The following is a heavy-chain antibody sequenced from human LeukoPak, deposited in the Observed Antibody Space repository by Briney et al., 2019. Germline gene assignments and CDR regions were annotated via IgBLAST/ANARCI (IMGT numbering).Heavy chain of an antibody. D-gene: IGHD3-10*01. V-gene: IGHV1-2*02. Sequence: ASVKVSCKASGYTFTGYFMHWVRQAPGQGLEWMGWISPNTGGTNYAQTFQGRVLMTRDTSVSTAYMELYCARGPLGGYGSGSQADYWGQGTLVSVSS. CDR1: GYTFTGYF. J-gene: IGHJ4*02. CDR2: ISPNTGGT. CDR3: SQADY.